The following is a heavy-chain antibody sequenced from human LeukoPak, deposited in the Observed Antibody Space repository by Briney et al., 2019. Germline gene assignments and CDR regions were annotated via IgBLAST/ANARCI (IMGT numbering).Heavy chain of an antibody. CDR1: GFTFSGFS. CDR3: ARAGSHWHYVY. Sequence: PGGSLRLSCAASGFTFSGFSMSWVRQSPTKGLEWVANIKQDGSERYYVDSVKGRFTISRDNAENSLSLQMNNLRVEDTAVYYCARAGSHWHYVYWGQGTVVTVSS. J-gene: IGHJ4*02. CDR2: IKQDGSER. V-gene: IGHV3-7*01. D-gene: IGHD3-10*01.